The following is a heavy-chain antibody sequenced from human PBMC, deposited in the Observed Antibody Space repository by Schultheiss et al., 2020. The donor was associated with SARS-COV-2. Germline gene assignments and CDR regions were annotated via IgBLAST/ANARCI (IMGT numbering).Heavy chain of an antibody. CDR3: ARYSAVAGRVNYYGMDV. CDR1: GGTFSSYA. CDR2: IIPIFGTA. V-gene: IGHV1-69*13. Sequence: SVKVSCKASGGTFSSYAISWVRQAPGQGLEWMGGIIPIFGTANYAQKFQGRVTITADESTSTAYMELSSLRSEDTAVYYCARYSAVAGRVNYYGMDVWGQGTTVTVSS. D-gene: IGHD6-19*01. J-gene: IGHJ6*02.